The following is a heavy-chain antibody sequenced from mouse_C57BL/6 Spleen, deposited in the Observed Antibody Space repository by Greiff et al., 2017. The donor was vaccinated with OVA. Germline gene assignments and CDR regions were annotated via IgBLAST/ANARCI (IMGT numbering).Heavy chain of an antibody. CDR1: GYTFTSYW. J-gene: IGHJ2*01. CDR2: IYPSDSET. CDR3: ARGDFYYGSFDH. D-gene: IGHD1-1*01. Sequence: QVQLQQPGAELVRPGSSVKLSCKASGYTFTSYWMGWVKQRPGQGLEWIGNIYPSDSETHYNQKFKDKATLTVDKSSSTAYMQLSSLTSEDFAVYYCARGDFYYGSFDHWGQGTTLTVSS. V-gene: IGHV1-61*01.